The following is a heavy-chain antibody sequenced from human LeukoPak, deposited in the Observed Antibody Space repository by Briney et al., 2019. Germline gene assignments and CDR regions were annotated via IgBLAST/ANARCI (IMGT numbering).Heavy chain of an antibody. D-gene: IGHD3-22*01. CDR3: ARDQTYYDSSGYSLYAFDI. V-gene: IGHV4-4*07. J-gene: IGHJ3*02. CDR1: GGSISSYY. CDR2: IYTSRST. Sequence: SQTLSLTCTVSGGSISSYYWSWIRQPAGKGLEWIGRIYTSRSTNYNPSLKSRVTMSVDTSKNQFSLKLSSVTAADTAVYYCARDQTYYDSSGYSLYAFDIWGQGTMVTVSS.